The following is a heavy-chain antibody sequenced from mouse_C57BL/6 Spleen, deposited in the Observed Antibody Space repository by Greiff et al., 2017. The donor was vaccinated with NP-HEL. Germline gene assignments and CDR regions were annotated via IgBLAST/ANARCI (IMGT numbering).Heavy chain of an antibody. J-gene: IGHJ2*01. Sequence: ESGPGLVKPSQSLSLTCSVTGYSITSGYYWNWIRQFPGNKLEWMGYISYDGSNNYNPSLKNRSSITRDTSKNQFFLKLNSVTTEDTATYYCAKLEVYFDYWGQGTTLTVSS. V-gene: IGHV3-6*01. CDR2: ISYDGSN. D-gene: IGHD1-3*01. CDR1: GYSITSGYY. CDR3: AKLEVYFDY.